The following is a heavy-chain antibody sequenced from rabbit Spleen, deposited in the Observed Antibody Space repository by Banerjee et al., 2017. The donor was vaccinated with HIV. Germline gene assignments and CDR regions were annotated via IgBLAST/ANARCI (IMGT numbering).Heavy chain of an antibody. D-gene: IGHD6-1*01. J-gene: IGHJ4*01. CDR3: ARLFAYAGYAGFGYATLDYFNL. CDR1: GFDFTNYY. Sequence: QEQLEESGGRLVQPGGSLTLSCKASGFDFTNYYITWVRQAPGKGLEWISCIAGSSSGFTYSATWAKGRFTISKTSSTTVTLQMTSLTAADTATYFCARLFAYAGYAGFGYATLDYFNLWGPGTLVTVS. CDR2: IAGSSSGFT. V-gene: IGHV1S45*01.